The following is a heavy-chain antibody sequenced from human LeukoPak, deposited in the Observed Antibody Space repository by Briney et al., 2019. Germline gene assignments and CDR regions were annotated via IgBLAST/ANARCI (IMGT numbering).Heavy chain of an antibody. D-gene: IGHD3-10*01. CDR1: GDSINSGSYF. J-gene: IGHJ4*02. Sequence: SQTLSLTCTVSGDSINSGSYFWTWIRQPAGQPAGKGLEWIGRIYTTGRTTYNPSLESRVTISTDASKNQFSLKLSSVTAADTAVYYCASRGPYGSGSSTFDYWGQGTLVTVSS. CDR2: IYTTGRT. V-gene: IGHV4-61*02. CDR3: ASRGPYGSGSSTFDY.